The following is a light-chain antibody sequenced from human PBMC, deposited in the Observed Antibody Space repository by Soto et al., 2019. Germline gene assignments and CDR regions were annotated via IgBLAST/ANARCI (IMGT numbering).Light chain of an antibody. J-gene: IGKJ1*01. CDR1: QSITRH. CDR2: SAS. V-gene: IGKV1-39*01. CDR3: QQSYSTPQT. Sequence: DIKMSQSPSSLSASVGDRVTITCRASQSITRHLNWYQQKPGKAPRLLIYSASSLQSGVPSRFSGSGSGTDFILTISSLQPEDFTTYYCQQSYSTPQTFGQGTKVDIK.